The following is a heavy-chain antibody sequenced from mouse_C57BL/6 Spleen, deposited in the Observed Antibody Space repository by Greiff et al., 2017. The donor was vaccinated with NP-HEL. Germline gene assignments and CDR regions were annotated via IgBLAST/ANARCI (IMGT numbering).Heavy chain of an antibody. J-gene: IGHJ4*01. CDR2: IYPGDGDT. D-gene: IGHD2-1*01. V-gene: IGHV1-82*01. CDR3: ARKEGIYYDYYAMDY. Sequence: QVQLQQSGPELVKPGASVKISCKASGYAFSSSWMNWVKQRPGKGLEWIGRIYPGDGDTNYNGKFKGKATLTADKSSSTAYMQLSSLTSEDSAVYFCARKEGIYYDYYAMDYWGQGTSVTVSS. CDR1: GYAFSSSW.